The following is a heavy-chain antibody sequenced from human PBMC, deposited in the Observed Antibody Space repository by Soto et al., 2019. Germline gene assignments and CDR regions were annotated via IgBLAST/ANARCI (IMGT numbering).Heavy chain of an antibody. Sequence: VQLVQSGAEVRKPGSSVTVSCKASGGTFSNYAISWVRQAPGQGLEWMGGIIPIVGTGSYAQRFQGRVTITADEPTTTAYMELSSLRFEDTAVYYCARVVILVPTASTHYYYHMDVWGPGTTVTVSS. D-gene: IGHD2-2*01. V-gene: IGHV1-69*01. CDR2: IIPIVGTG. CDR1: GGTFSNYA. J-gene: IGHJ6*02. CDR3: ARVVILVPTASTHYYYHMDV.